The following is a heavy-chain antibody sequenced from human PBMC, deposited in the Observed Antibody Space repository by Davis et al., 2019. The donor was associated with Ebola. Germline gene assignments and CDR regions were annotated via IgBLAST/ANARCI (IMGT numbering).Heavy chain of an antibody. J-gene: IGHJ4*02. CDR3: ARDLGRYDDH. V-gene: IGHV1-69*04. CDR1: GGTFSTYD. Sequence: AASVKVSCKASGGTFSTYDINWVRQAPGHGLEWMGRIIPMAGTATYAQKFQGRVTITADKSTSTAYMEMSGLRSEDTAVYYCARDLGRYDDHWGQGTLVTVSS. D-gene: IGHD1-26*01. CDR2: IIPMAGTA.